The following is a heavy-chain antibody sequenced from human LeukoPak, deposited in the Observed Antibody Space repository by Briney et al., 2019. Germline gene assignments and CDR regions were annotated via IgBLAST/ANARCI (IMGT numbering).Heavy chain of an antibody. D-gene: IGHD6-13*01. V-gene: IGHV3-15*01. CDR2: IKSKTDGGTT. CDR3: TTDPGAAAGTAYYYYMDV. J-gene: IGHJ6*03. CDR1: GFTFSNAW. Sequence: GGSLRLSCAASGFTFSNAWMGWVRQAPGKGVEWVGRIKSKTDGGTTDYAAPVKGRFTISRDDSKNTLNLQMNSLKTEDTAVYYCTTDPGAAAGTAYYYYMDVWGKGTTVTVSS.